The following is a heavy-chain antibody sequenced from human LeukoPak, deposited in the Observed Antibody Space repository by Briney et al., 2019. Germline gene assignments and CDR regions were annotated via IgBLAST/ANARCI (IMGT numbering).Heavy chain of an antibody. CDR1: GGSISSYY. Sequence: SETLSLTCTVSGGSISSYYWSWIRQPPGKGLEWIGYVYSSGSTNYNPSLKSRVTMSVDTSKNQFSLKVSSVTAADTAVYYCARVFDSGSQAYFYYMDVWGKGTTVTVSS. V-gene: IGHV4-59*01. J-gene: IGHJ6*03. CDR3: ARVFDSGSQAYFYYMDV. D-gene: IGHD3-10*01. CDR2: VYSSGST.